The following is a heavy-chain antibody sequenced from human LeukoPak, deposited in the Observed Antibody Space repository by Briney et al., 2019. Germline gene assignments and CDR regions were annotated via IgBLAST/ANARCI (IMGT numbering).Heavy chain of an antibody. CDR1: GFTFSSYE. Sequence: GGSLRLSCAASGFTFSSYEMNWVRQAPGKGLEWVSYISSSGSTIYYADSVKGRFTISRDNAKNSLYLQMNSLRAEDTAVYYCARDLGVPGGAVAGYWDYWGQGTLVTVSS. CDR2: ISSSGSTI. J-gene: IGHJ4*02. CDR3: ARDLGVPGGAVAGYWDY. D-gene: IGHD6-19*01. V-gene: IGHV3-48*03.